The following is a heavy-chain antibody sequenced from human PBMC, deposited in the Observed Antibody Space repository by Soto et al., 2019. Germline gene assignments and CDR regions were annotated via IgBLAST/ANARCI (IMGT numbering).Heavy chain of an antibody. D-gene: IGHD5-12*01. CDR2: IYYSGST. Sequence: PSETLSLTCTVSGGSISSYYWSWIRQPPGKGLEWIGYIYYSGSTNYNPSLKSRVTISVDTSKNQFSLKLSSVTAADTAVYYCARSSGYDFPYFDYWGQGTLVTVSS. CDR3: ARSSGYDFPYFDY. V-gene: IGHV4-59*01. J-gene: IGHJ4*02. CDR1: GGSISSYY.